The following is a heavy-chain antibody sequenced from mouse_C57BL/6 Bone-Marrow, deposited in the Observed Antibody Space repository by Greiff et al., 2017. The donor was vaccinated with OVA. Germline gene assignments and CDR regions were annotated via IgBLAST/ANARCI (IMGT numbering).Heavy chain of an antibody. CDR2: IYPRSGNT. CDR1: GYTFTSYG. V-gene: IGHV1-81*01. Sequence: VQLQQSGAELARPGASVKLSCKASGYTFTSYGISWVKQRTGQGLEWIGEIYPRSGNTYYNEKFKGKATLTADKSSSTAYMERRRLTSEDSAVYFCAKGTSLRCWCFDVWGTGTTVTVSS. D-gene: IGHD1-1*01. CDR3: AKGTSLRCWCFDV. J-gene: IGHJ1*03.